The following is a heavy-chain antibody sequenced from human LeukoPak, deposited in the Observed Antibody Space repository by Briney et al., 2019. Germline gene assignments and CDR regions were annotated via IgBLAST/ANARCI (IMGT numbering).Heavy chain of an antibody. CDR3: TTDKDIVVVVAAFDY. CDR2: IKSKTDGRTT. CDR1: GFTFSNAW. V-gene: IGHV3-15*01. J-gene: IGHJ4*02. Sequence: GGSLRLSCAASGFTFSNAWMSWVRQAPGKGLEWVGRIKSKTDGRTTDYAAPVKGRFTISRDDSKNTLYLQMNSLKTEDTAVYYCTTDKDIVVVVAAFDYWGQGTLVTVSS. D-gene: IGHD2-15*01.